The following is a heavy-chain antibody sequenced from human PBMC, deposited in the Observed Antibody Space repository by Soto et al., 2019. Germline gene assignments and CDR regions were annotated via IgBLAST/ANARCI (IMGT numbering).Heavy chain of an antibody. J-gene: IGHJ4*02. CDR1: GGSISSGGYY. V-gene: IGHV4-31*03. CDR3: ARGVTMVRGVIHTPYFDY. Sequence: QVQLQESGPGLVKPSQTLSLTCTVSGGSISSGGYYWSWIRQHPGKGLEWIGYIYYSGSTYYNPSPEGRGTITVDTSKNQFSLKLSSVTAADTAVYYCARGVTMVRGVIHTPYFDYWGQGTLVTVSS. CDR2: IYYSGST. D-gene: IGHD3-10*01.